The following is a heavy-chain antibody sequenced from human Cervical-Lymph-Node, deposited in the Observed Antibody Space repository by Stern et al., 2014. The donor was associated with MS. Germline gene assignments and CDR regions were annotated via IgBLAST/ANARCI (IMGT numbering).Heavy chain of an antibody. V-gene: IGHV4-59*01. CDR3: ARAGIARDDAFDI. CDR1: GAPISSSY. J-gene: IGHJ3*02. Sequence: QLQLQESGPGLVKPSETLSLTCTVSGAPISSSYWSWIRRPQGKGRKGMGYIYYSGSTNYNPSLKSRVTISVDTSKNQFSLKLSSVTAADTAVYYCARAGIARDDAFDIWGQGTMVTVSS. CDR2: IYYSGST.